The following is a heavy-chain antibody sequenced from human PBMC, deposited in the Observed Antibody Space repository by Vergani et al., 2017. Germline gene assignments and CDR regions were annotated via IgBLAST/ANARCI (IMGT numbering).Heavy chain of an antibody. D-gene: IGHD3-22*01. CDR1: GGSFSGYY. CDR3: ARDLPAVAVVVIYYYYGMDV. V-gene: IGHV4-34*01. Sequence: QVQLQQWGAGLLKPSETLSLTCAVYGGSFSGYYWSWIRQPPGKGLEWIGEINHSGSTNYNPSLKSRVTISVDTSKNQFSLKLSSVTAADTAVYYCARDLPAVAVVVIYYYYGMDVWGQGTTVTVSS. CDR2: INHSGST. J-gene: IGHJ6*02.